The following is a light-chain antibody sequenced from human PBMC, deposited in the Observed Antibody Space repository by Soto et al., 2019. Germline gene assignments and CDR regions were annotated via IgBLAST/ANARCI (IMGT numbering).Light chain of an antibody. CDR2: GAS. CDR1: QSVSSSY. Sequence: EILLTQSPGTLALSPGERATLSCRASQSVSSSYLAWYQQKPGQAPRLLIYGASSRATGISDRFSGSGSGTDFTLTISRLEPEDFEIYYCQQYNDWPLTFGQGTKVDIK. J-gene: IGKJ1*01. V-gene: IGKV3-20*01. CDR3: QQYNDWPLT.